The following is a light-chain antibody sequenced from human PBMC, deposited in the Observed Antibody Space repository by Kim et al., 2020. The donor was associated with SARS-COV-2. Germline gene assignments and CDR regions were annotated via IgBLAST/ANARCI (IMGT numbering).Light chain of an antibody. Sequence: VKITCTLSSGHSSYAIAWHQQQPEKGPRYLMKLNSDGSHSKGDGIPDRFSGSSSGAERYLTISSLQSEDEADYYCQTWGTGTQLVFGGGTQLTDL. CDR1: SGHSSYA. J-gene: IGLJ3*02. V-gene: IGLV4-69*01. CDR2: LNSDGSH. CDR3: QTWGTGTQLV.